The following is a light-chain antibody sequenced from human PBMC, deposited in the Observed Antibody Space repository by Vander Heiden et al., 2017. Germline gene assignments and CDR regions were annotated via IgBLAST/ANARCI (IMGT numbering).Light chain of an antibody. CDR3: SSYTSASTRV. J-gene: IGLJ1*01. CDR1: SSDIGGYKY. V-gene: IGLV2-14*01. Sequence: QSALTQPASVSGPPGQSITIACTGTSSDIGGYKYVSWYQQHPGKAPKLMIFDVSNRPSGVSNRFSGSKSGNTASLTISGLQAEDEADYYCSSYTSASTRVFGTGTKVTVL. CDR2: DVS.